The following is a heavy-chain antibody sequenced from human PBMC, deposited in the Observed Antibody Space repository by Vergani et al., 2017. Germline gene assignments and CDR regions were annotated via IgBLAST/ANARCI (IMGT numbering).Heavy chain of an antibody. Sequence: QVQLVQSGAEVKKPGASVKVSCKVSGYTLTELSMHWVRQAPGKGLEWMGGFDPEDGETIYAQKFQGRVTMTEDTSTDTAYMELSSLRSEDTAVYYCATFTLGHSHYDSVDWSRFDPWGQGTLVTVSS. V-gene: IGHV1-24*01. CDR2: FDPEDGET. J-gene: IGHJ5*02. D-gene: IGHD3-3*01. CDR3: ATFTLGHSHYDSVDWSRFDP. CDR1: GYTLTELS.